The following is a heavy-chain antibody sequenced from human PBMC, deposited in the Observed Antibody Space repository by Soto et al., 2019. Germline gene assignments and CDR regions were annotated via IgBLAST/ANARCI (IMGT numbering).Heavy chain of an antibody. V-gene: IGHV3-23*01. Sequence: LSLTCAASGFTFSSYAMSWVRQAPGKGLEWVSAISGSGGSTYYADSVKGRFTISRDNSKNTLYLQMNSLRAEDTAVYYCAKDGRYSSSSPGYYFDYWGQGTLVTVSS. CDR1: GFTFSSYA. J-gene: IGHJ4*02. CDR3: AKDGRYSSSSPGYYFDY. CDR2: ISGSGGST. D-gene: IGHD6-6*01.